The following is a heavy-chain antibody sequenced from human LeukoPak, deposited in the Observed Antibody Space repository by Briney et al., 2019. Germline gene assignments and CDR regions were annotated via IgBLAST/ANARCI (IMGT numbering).Heavy chain of an antibody. V-gene: IGHV4-59*01. Sequence: SSETLSLTCTVSRDSISGYSWSWIRQSPGGGLEWIGYIYYSGDTAYNPSLRSRVTMSVDTSKNQFSLQLRSMTTADTAVYYCVRGPYGASISKWFDPWGQGTQVIVSP. D-gene: IGHD4/OR15-4a*01. CDR3: VRGPYGASISKWFDP. J-gene: IGHJ5*02. CDR2: IYYSGDT. CDR1: RDSISGYS.